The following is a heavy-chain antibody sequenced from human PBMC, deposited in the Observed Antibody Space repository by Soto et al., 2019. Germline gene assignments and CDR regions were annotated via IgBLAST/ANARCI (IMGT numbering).Heavy chain of an antibody. CDR2: IYYSGST. V-gene: IGHV4-30-4*02. J-gene: IGHJ5*02. Sequence: PSETLSLTCTVSGGSISSGDYYWSWIRQPPGKGLEWIGYIYYSGSTYYNPSLKSRVTISVDTSKNQFSLKLSSVTAADTAVYYCAREFMGTYYDFWSGCCQNWFDPWGQGTLVTVSS. CDR3: AREFMGTYYDFWSGCCQNWFDP. CDR1: GGSISSGDYY. D-gene: IGHD3-3*01.